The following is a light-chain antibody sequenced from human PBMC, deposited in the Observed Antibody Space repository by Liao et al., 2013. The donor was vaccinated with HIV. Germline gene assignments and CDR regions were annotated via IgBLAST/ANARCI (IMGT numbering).Light chain of an antibody. V-gene: IGLV3-21*01. CDR2: YDS. J-gene: IGLJ2*01. CDR1: NIGRKS. Sequence: SYELTQPLSVSAAPGETARLTCGGNNIGRKSVHWYQQKPGQAPVLVIYYDSDRPSGIPARFSGSNSGNTATLTISGTQAMDEADYYCQVWDSSSDHRVFGGGTKLTVL. CDR3: QVWDSSSDHRV.